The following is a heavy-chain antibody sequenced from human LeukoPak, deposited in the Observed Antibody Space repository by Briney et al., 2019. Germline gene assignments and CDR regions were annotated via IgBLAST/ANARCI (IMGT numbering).Heavy chain of an antibody. CDR3: ARALYYDFWSGYSDAFDI. D-gene: IGHD3-3*01. J-gene: IGHJ3*02. V-gene: IGHV3-7*01. CDR1: GFTFSSYW. CDR2: IKQDGSEK. Sequence: PGGSLRLSCAASGFTFSSYWMSWVRQAPGKGLEWVANIKQDGSEKYYVDSVKGRFTISRDNAKNSLYPQMNSLRAEDTAVYYCARALYYDFWSGYSDAFDIWGQGTMVTVSS.